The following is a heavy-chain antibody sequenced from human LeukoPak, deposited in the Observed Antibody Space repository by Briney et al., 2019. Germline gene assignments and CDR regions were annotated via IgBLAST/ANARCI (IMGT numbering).Heavy chain of an antibody. J-gene: IGHJ4*02. Sequence: GGSLRLSCAASGFTFSSCWMSWVRQAPGKGLEWVANIKQDGSEKYYVDSVKGRFTISRDNAKNSLYLQMNSLRAEDTAVYYCARSLAAAGTRGPYWGQGTLVTVSS. V-gene: IGHV3-7*01. D-gene: IGHD6-13*01. CDR2: IKQDGSEK. CDR1: GFTFSSCW. CDR3: ARSLAAAGTRGPY.